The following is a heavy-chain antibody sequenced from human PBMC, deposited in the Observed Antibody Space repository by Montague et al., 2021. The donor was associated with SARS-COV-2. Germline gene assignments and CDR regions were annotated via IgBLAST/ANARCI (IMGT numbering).Heavy chain of an antibody. D-gene: IGHD3-3*01. CDR1: GGSISSYF. J-gene: IGHJ6*02. V-gene: IGHV4-59*01. Sequence: SETLSLTCTVSGGSISSYFWSWIRQPPGKGLEWIGSIYYGGATNYSPSLKSRVTISVDTSKNQFSLKLSSVTAADTAVYYCARVVRYYDFWSGYTEYYYYGMDAWGQGTTVTVSS. CDR2: IYYGGAT. CDR3: ARVVRYYDFWSGYTEYYYYGMDA.